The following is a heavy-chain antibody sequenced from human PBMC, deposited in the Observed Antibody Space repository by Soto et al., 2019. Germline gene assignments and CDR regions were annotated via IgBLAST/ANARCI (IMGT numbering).Heavy chain of an antibody. D-gene: IGHD2-2*01. CDR1: GYTFTGYY. CDR3: AREGRSDQLPLYYFDY. J-gene: IGHJ4*02. Sequence: ASVEVSCKASGYTFTGYYIHWVRRAPGQGLEWMGWINPNSGGTNYAQKFQGWVTMTRDTSISTAYMELSRLRSDDTAVYYCAREGRSDQLPLYYFDYWGQGTLVTVSS. CDR2: INPNSGGT. V-gene: IGHV1-2*04.